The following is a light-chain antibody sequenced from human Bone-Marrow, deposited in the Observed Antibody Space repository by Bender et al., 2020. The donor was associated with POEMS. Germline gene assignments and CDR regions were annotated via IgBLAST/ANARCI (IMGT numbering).Light chain of an antibody. CDR2: DVN. CDR3: CSYAGDTTV. CDR1: SSDVGGYNF. V-gene: IGLV2-23*02. Sequence: QSALTQPASVSGSPGQSVTISCTGTSSDVGGYNFVSWYLQRPGKAPKLMIYDVNKRPSGVSNRFSGSKSGNTASLTISGLQAEDEADYYCCSYAGDTTVFGGGTKLTVL. J-gene: IGLJ3*02.